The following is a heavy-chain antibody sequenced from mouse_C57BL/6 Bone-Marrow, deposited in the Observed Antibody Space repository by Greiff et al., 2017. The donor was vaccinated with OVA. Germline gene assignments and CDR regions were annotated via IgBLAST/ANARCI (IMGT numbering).Heavy chain of an antibody. D-gene: IGHD2-3*01. Sequence: DVMLVESGGGLVQPGGSLKLSCAASGFTFSDYYMYWVRQTPEKRLEWVAYISNGGGSTYYPDTVKGRFTISRDNAKNTLYLQMSRLKSEDTAMYYCARGGYDGYPWFAYWGQGTLVTVSA. CDR1: GFTFSDYY. CDR2: ISNGGGST. J-gene: IGHJ3*01. CDR3: ARGGYDGYPWFAY. V-gene: IGHV5-12*01.